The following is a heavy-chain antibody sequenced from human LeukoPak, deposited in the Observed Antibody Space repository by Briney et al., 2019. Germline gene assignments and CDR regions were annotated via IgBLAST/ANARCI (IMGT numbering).Heavy chain of an antibody. CDR1: GFTFSTYA. Sequence: PGGSLRLSCAASGFTFSTYAMSWVRQAPGKGLEWVSGISGSGGTTYYADSVKGRFTISRDNSKNTLYVQMNNLRAEDTAVYYCAKFRGSSWSRPYYFDYWGQGTLVTVSS. J-gene: IGHJ4*02. CDR3: AKFRGSSWSRPYYFDY. V-gene: IGHV3-23*01. D-gene: IGHD6-13*01. CDR2: ISGSGGTT.